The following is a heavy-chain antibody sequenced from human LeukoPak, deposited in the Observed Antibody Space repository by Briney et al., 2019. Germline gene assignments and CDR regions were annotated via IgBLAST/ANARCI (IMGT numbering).Heavy chain of an antibody. Sequence: SQTLSLTCAVSGGSISSGGYYWSWIRQPPGKGLEWIGEINHSGSTNYNPSLKSRVTISVDTSKNQFSLKLSSVTAADTAVYYCARGLGQLERRHYWGQGTLVTVSS. CDR3: ARGLGQLERRHY. CDR1: GGSISSGGYY. CDR2: INHSGST. J-gene: IGHJ4*02. V-gene: IGHV4-30-2*01. D-gene: IGHD1-1*01.